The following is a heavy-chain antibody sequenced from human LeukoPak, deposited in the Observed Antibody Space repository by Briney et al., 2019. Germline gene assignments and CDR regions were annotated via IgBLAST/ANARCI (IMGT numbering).Heavy chain of an antibody. CDR1: GFTFSSYS. D-gene: IGHD4-17*01. Sequence: GGSLRLSCAASGFTFSSYSMNWVRQAPGKGLEWVSYISSSSSTIYYADSVKGRFTISRDKAKNSLFLQMNSLRDDDTAVYYCAKGHGDWGGNYLDHWGQGTQVTVSS. V-gene: IGHV3-48*02. CDR2: ISSSSSTI. CDR3: AKGHGDWGGNYLDH. J-gene: IGHJ4*02.